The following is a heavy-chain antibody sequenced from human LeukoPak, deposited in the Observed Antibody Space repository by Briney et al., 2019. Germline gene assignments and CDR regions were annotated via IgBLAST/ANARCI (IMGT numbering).Heavy chain of an antibody. D-gene: IGHD2-21*02. J-gene: IGHJ4*02. CDR1: GFTFSSHF. Sequence: RGTLRLSCAASGFTFSSHFISWVRQAPEKGLEWVSAISGSGGSTYYADSVKGRFTISRDNSKHTPNLQMNSLRAEETAVYYFAKDSLLLFDYRGQGNLVTVSS. CDR2: ISGSGGST. V-gene: IGHV3-23*01. CDR3: AKDSLLLFDY.